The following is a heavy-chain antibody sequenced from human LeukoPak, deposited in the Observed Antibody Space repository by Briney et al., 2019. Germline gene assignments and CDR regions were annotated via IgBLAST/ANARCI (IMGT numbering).Heavy chain of an antibody. V-gene: IGHV3-74*03. Sequence: GGSLRLSCAASRFTLTSYWMHWVRHAPGKGLVWVPRINPDGSSATYADSVKGRFTISRDNVKNTVYLQMNSLRAEDTAVYYCATPGIRDQYDFDRWGQGTLVIVSS. CDR1: RFTLTSYW. CDR2: INPDGSSA. D-gene: IGHD6-13*01. CDR3: ATPGIRDQYDFDR. J-gene: IGHJ4*02.